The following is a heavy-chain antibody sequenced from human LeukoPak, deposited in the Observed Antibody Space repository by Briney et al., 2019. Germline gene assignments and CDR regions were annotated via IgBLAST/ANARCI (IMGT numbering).Heavy chain of an antibody. CDR2: IKQDGSVK. Sequence: GGFLRLSCEASGFIFSNYWMSWVRQAPGKGLEWVANIKQDGSVKNYVDSMEGRFIISRDNAKNLLYLQMNSLGAEDTAVYYCVRTSRSISSDYWGQGTLVTVSS. V-gene: IGHV3-7*01. D-gene: IGHD3-3*02. CDR3: VRTSRSISSDY. J-gene: IGHJ4*02. CDR1: GFIFSNYW.